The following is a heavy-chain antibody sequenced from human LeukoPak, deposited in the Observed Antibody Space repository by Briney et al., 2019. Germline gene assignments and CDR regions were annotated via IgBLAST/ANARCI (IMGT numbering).Heavy chain of an antibody. CDR2: IKSDGSEK. V-gene: IGHV3-7*04. Sequence: GESLTLSCAVSGFTFAGYWMSWVRHPPKEVLEWVAQIKSDGSEKYYVNSVKGRFTISRDNAKNSLYLPMNSLRGEDTAVYYCARNSRYSFDIWGQGTLVTVSS. CDR1: GFTFAGYW. D-gene: IGHD2/OR15-2a*01. J-gene: IGHJ3*02. CDR3: ARNSRYSFDI.